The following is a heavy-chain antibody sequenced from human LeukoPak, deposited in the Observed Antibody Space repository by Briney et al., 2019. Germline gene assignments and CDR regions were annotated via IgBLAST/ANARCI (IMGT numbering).Heavy chain of an antibody. D-gene: IGHD3-22*01. J-gene: IGHJ4*02. Sequence: GGSLRLSCAASGFTFSSCAMTWVRQAPGKGLEWVSTITGSGQTAYYSDSVKGRFTTSRDNSKNTLYLEMSSLRAEDTAIYYCAKEMLVVIESYLEKWGQGTLVTVSS. V-gene: IGHV3-23*01. CDR2: ITGSGQTA. CDR1: GFTFSSCA. CDR3: AKEMLVVIESYLEK.